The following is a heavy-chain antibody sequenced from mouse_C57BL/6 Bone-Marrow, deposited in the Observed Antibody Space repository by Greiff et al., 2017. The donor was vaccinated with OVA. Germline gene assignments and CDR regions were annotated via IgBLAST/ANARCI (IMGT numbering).Heavy chain of an antibody. CDR3: ARSPLYLAY. D-gene: IGHD1-1*01. CDR2: IYPRSGNT. J-gene: IGHJ3*01. Sequence: VKLVESGAELARPGASVKLSCKASGYTFTSYGISWVKQRTGQGLEWIGEIYPRSGNTYYNEKFKGKATLTADKSSSTAYMELRSLTSEDSAVYFCARSPLYLAYWGQGTLVTVSA. CDR1: GYTFTSYG. V-gene: IGHV1-81*01.